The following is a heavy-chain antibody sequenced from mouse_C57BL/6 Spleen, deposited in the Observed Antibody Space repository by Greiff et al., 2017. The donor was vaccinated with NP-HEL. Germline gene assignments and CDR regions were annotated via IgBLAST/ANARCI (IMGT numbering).Heavy chain of an antibody. CDR2: IYPGSGST. V-gene: IGHV1-55*01. D-gene: IGHD2-1*01. J-gene: IGHJ4*01. CDR1: GYTFTSYW. CDR3: ARGGYGNYEDAMDY. Sequence: QVQLQQPGAELVKPGASVKMSCKASGYTFTSYWITWVKQRPGQGLEWIGDIYPGSGSTNYNEKFKSNATLTVDTSSSTAYMQLSILTSEHSAVYYCARGGYGNYEDAMDYWGQGTPVTVSS.